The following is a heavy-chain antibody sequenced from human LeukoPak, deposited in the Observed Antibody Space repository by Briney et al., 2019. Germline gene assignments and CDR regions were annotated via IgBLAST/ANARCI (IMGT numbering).Heavy chain of an antibody. CDR2: IYYSGST. Sequence: SETLSLTCSVSGGSISGYYWIWIRQPPGGGLEWIGYIYYSGSTTYNPSLKSRVTMSVDTSKNQFSLSLSSVTAADTAVYYCARRDCGGYRYFDNWGQGTLVTVSS. J-gene: IGHJ4*02. V-gene: IGHV4-59*08. CDR3: ARRDCGGYRYFDN. D-gene: IGHD2-21*01. CDR1: GGSISGYY.